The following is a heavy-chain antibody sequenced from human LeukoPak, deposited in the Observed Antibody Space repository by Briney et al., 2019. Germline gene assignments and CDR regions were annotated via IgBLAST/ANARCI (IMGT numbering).Heavy chain of an antibody. V-gene: IGHV4-61*02. J-gene: IGHJ4*02. Sequence: PSETLSLTCTVSGGSISSGSYYWSWIRQPAGKGLEWIGRIYTSGSTNYNPSLKSRVTISVDTSKNQFSLKLSSVTAADMAVYYCARSGGQEGYYGSGSYPYYFDYWGQGTLVTVSS. CDR2: IYTSGST. CDR3: ARSGGQEGYYGSGSYPYYFDY. CDR1: GGSISSGSYY. D-gene: IGHD3-10*01.